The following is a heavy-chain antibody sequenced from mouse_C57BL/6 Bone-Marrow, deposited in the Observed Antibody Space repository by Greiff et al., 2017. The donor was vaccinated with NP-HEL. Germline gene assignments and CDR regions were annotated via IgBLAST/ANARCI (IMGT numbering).Heavy chain of an antibody. CDR1: GFNIKDYY. CDR2: IDPEDGDT. V-gene: IGHV14-1*01. D-gene: IGHD4-1*01. Sequence: EVKVVESGAELVRPGASVKLSCTASGFNIKDYYMHWVKQRPEQGLEWIGRIDPEDGDTEYAPKFQGKATLTADTSSNTAYLQLSSLTSEDTAVYYCTSNWDGADFDYWGQGTTLTVSS. CDR3: TSNWDGADFDY. J-gene: IGHJ2*01.